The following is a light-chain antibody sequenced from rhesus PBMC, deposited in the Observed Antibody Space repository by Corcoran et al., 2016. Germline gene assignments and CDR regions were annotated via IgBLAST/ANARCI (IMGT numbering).Light chain of an antibody. V-gene: IGKV1-22*01. CDR2: RAA. CDR3: QQYNSRPRA. Sequence: DIQMTQSPSSLSASVGDTVTITCRASQGSSSWLAWYQQKPGKAPNFLIFRAASPQSGVPSRFSVSGSGTVFTLTISTLQSEDLGTFYCQQYNSRPRAFGGGTKVELK. J-gene: IGKJ4*01. CDR1: QGSSSW.